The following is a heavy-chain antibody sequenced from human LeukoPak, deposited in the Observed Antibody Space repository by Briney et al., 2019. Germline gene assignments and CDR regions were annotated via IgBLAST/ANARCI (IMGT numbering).Heavy chain of an antibody. D-gene: IGHD2-21*02. V-gene: IGHV3-21*01. Sequence: GGSLRLSCVASEFTFSRYAMNWVRQAPGKGLEWVSSISPTSDFIYYEALVKGRFTISRDNAKSSLFLQMNSLRAEDTAVCYCARDQYCGGDCYWDFDYWGQGTLVTVSS. CDR3: ARDQYCGGDCYWDFDY. J-gene: IGHJ4*02. CDR1: EFTFSRYA. CDR2: ISPTSDFI.